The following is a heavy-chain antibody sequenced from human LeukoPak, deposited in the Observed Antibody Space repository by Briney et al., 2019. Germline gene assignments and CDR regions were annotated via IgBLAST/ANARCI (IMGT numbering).Heavy chain of an antibody. V-gene: IGHV3-30*03. J-gene: IGHJ4*02. CDR3: ARANGQLWTTPDY. CDR1: GFTFSSYG. D-gene: IGHD5-18*01. Sequence: GGSLRLSCAASGFTFSSYGMHWVRQPQGEGLEWVAVISYDGSKKSSAESVKGRFTISRDNSKNTLYLQMNSLRPEDTAVYFCARANGQLWTTPDYWGQGTLVTIS. CDR2: ISYDGSKK.